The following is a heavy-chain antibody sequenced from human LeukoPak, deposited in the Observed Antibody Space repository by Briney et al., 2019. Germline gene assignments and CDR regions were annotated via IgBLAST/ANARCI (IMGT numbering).Heavy chain of an antibody. Sequence: ASVKVSCKASGYTFTGYYMHWVRQAPGQGLEWMGIINPSGGSTSYAQKFQGRVTMTRDTSTSTVYMELSSLRSEDTAVYYCARTTGTTVGYDYWGQGTLVTVSS. CDR3: ARTTGTTVGYDY. CDR1: GYTFTGYY. CDR2: INPSGGST. D-gene: IGHD1-7*01. J-gene: IGHJ4*02. V-gene: IGHV1-46*01.